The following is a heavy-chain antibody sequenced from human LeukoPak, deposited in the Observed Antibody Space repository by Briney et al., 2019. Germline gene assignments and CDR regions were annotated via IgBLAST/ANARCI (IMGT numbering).Heavy chain of an antibody. CDR3: ARDGTTVSPAV. D-gene: IGHD4-17*01. J-gene: IGHJ6*04. CDR1: GGSISSNEYY. CDR2: MYYSGST. Sequence: SETLSLTCNVSGGSISSNEYYWGWIRQPPGKGLEWIANMYYSGSTYYNPSLKSRVTISIDTSKNQLSLKLSSVTAADTAVYYCARDGTTVSPAVWGKGTTVTISS. V-gene: IGHV4-39*07.